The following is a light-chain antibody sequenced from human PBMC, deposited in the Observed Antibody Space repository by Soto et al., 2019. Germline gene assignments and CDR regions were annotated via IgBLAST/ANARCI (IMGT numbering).Light chain of an antibody. CDR1: QSISSW. V-gene: IGKV1-5*01. CDR2: DAS. CDR3: QQYNSYSWT. J-gene: IGKJ1*01. Sequence: DIQMTQSPSTLSASVGDRVTITCRASQSISSWLAWYQQKPGKAPKLLIYDASSLESGVPSRFSGSGSGTEFTLSISSLQPEYFATYDCQQYNSYSWTVGQGTKVEIK.